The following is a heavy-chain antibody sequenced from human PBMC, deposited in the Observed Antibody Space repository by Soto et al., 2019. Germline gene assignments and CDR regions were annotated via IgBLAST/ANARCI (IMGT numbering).Heavy chain of an antibody. Sequence: QVTLKESGPVLVKPTETLTLTCTVSGFSLSNARMGVSWIRQPPGKALEWPAHIFSNDEKSYSTSLKSRLTISKDTSKSQVVITMTNMDPVETATYYCARMLHDYGDYYYYGMDVWGQGTTVTVSS. CDR2: IFSNDEK. V-gene: IGHV2-26*01. D-gene: IGHD4-17*01. J-gene: IGHJ6*02. CDR3: ARMLHDYGDYYYYGMDV. CDR1: GFSLSNARMG.